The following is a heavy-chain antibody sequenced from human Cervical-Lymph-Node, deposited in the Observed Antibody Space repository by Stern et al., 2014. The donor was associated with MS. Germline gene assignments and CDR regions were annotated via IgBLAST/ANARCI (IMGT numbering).Heavy chain of an antibody. CDR1: GYTFTSYG. D-gene: IGHD2-2*01. CDR3: ARGPVVVPAVAYEFYGMDV. J-gene: IGHJ6*02. CDR2: ISAYNGNT. Sequence: VQLEESGAEVKKPGASVKVSCKASGYTFTSYGISWVRQAPGQGLEWMGWISAYNGNTNYAQKLQGRVTMTTDTSTSTAYMELRSLRSDDTAVYYCARGPVVVPAVAYEFYGMDVWGQGTTVTVSS. V-gene: IGHV1-18*01.